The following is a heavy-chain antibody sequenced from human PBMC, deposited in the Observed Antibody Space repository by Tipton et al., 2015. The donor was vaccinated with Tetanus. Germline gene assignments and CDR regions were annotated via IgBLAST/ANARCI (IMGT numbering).Heavy chain of an antibody. J-gene: IGHJ4*02. Sequence: TLSLTCTVSGDSISSNYWSWIRQPAGKGPEWIGRIYINGRNNYNPSLKSRVTMSIDTSKNQFSLKLSSVTAADTAMYYCARASRYSYGYSSYFDYWGQGILVTVSS. V-gene: IGHV4-4*07. CDR2: IYINGRN. D-gene: IGHD5-18*01. CDR3: ARASRYSYGYSSYFDY. CDR1: GDSISSNY.